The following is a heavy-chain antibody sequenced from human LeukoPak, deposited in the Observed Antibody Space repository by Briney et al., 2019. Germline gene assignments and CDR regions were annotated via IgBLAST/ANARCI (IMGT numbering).Heavy chain of an antibody. J-gene: IGHJ4*02. CDR3: ARTFYDSSGYYFFFDY. Sequence: SETLSLTCTVSGGSISSYYWSWIRQPPGKGLEWMGYIYYSGSTNYNPSLKSRVTISVDTSKNQFSLKLSSVTAADTAVYYCARTFYDSSGYYFFFDYWGQGTLVTVSS. V-gene: IGHV4-59*08. CDR2: IYYSGST. D-gene: IGHD3-22*01. CDR1: GGSISSYY.